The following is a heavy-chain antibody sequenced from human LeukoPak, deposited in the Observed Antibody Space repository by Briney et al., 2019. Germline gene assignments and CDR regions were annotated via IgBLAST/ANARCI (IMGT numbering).Heavy chain of an antibody. D-gene: IGHD3-22*01. CDR3: AKSLDYYDISGPGDAFDI. CDR2: ISGSGGSA. V-gene: IGHV3-23*01. J-gene: IGHJ3*02. CDR1: GFTFSSYA. Sequence: GGSLRLSCAASGFTFSSYAMSWVRQAPGKGLEWVSAISGSGGSAYYADSVKGRFTISRDNSKNTLYLQMNSLRAEDTAVYYCAKSLDYYDISGPGDAFDIWGQGTMVTVSS.